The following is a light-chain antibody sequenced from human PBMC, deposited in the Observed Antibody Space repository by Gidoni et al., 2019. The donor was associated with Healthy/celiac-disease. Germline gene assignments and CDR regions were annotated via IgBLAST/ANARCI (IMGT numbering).Light chain of an antibody. V-gene: IGLV4-69*01. CDR3: QTWGTGIRV. J-gene: IGLJ2*01. CDR1: SGHSSYA. CDR2: LNSDGSH. Sequence: QLVLTQSPSASASLGAPVKPTCTLSSGHSSYAIAWHQQQPEKGPRYLMKLNSDGSHSKGDGITDRFSGSSSGAERYLTISSLQSEDEADYYCQTWGTGIRVFGGGTKLTVL.